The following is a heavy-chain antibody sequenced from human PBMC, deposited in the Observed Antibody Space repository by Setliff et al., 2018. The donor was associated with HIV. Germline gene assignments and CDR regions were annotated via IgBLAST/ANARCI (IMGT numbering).Heavy chain of an antibody. Sequence: GTLSLTCTASGFTFRSFCLSWVRQVPGKGLEWVANINENGNEKYYVDSVKGRFSVSRDNAYNSLFLQMNSLRAEDTAVYYCARDHASTGFRGLIITSYYYMDAWGRGTTVTVSS. V-gene: IGHV3-7*03. CDR2: INENGNEK. CDR1: GFTFRSFC. J-gene: IGHJ6*03. CDR3: ARDHASTGFRGLIITSYYYMDA. D-gene: IGHD3-10*01.